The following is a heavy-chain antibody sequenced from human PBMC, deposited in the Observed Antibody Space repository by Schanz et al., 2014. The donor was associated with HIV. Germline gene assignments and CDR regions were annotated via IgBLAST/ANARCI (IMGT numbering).Heavy chain of an antibody. Sequence: QVQLVESGGGVVQPGRSLRLSCAASGFTFDSYGIHWVRQAPGKGLEWVALISYDGSNKKSADSVKGRFTISRDNSKNTLYLQMTTLRTEDTAVYYCAKPEYDSRGNSQSHFDSWGQGTLVTVSS. V-gene: IGHV3-30*18. D-gene: IGHD3-22*01. J-gene: IGHJ4*02. CDR3: AKPEYDSRGNSQSHFDS. CDR1: GFTFDSYG. CDR2: ISYDGSNK.